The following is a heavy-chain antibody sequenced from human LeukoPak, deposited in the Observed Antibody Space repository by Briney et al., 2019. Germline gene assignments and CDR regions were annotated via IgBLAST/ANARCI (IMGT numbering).Heavy chain of an antibody. CDR2: TSFDESNK. Sequence: PGGSLRLSCAASGFTFSTYAMHWVRQAPGKGLEWVAFTSFDESNKFYADSVEGRFTISRDNSKKILFLQMDNLRVDDTAMYYYAVVAGRFPPDYWGQGTLVTVSS. CDR3: AVVAGRFPPDY. V-gene: IGHV3-30-3*01. CDR1: GFTFSTYA. J-gene: IGHJ4*02. D-gene: IGHD6-19*01.